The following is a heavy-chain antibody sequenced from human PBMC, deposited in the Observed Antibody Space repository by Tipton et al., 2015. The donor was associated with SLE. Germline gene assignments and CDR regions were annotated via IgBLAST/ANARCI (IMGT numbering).Heavy chain of an antibody. D-gene: IGHD2-21*02. CDR2: IYHSEST. J-gene: IGHJ4*02. CDR1: GGSISSYY. V-gene: IGHV4-59*12. Sequence: TLSLTCTVSGGSISSYYWSWIRQPPGKGLEWIGYIYHSESTSYNPSLMSRVTTSVDRSKNQFSLKLSSVTAADTAVYYCAREVTAAAAPSFDYWGQGTLVTVSS. CDR3: AREVTAAAAPSFDY.